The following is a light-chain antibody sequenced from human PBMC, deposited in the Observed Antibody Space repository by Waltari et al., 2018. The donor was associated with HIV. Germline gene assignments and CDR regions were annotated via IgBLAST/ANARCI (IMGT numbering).Light chain of an antibody. J-gene: IGLJ1*01. Sequence: QSALTQPRSVSGSPGQSVTISCTGTSSDVGGYKSVSWYQQHPGKAPKLIIYDVNERPSGVPDRFSGSKSGNTASLTISGLQVEDEADYYCCSYAGIYTEVFGTGTEVTVV. CDR3: CSYAGIYTEV. V-gene: IGLV2-11*01. CDR1: SSDVGGYKS. CDR2: DVN.